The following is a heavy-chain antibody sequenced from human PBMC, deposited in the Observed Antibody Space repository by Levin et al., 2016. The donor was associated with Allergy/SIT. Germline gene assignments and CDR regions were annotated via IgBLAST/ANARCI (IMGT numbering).Heavy chain of an antibody. D-gene: IGHD4-17*01. V-gene: IGHV3-9*01. J-gene: IGHJ4*02. CDR1: GFTFDDYA. CDR3: AKGISHMTTVPSFDY. Sequence: LRLSCAASGFTFDDYAMHWVRQTPGKGLEWVSGIDWNSGRRDYADSVKGRFTMSRDNARNSLYLQMNSLRAEDTAFYYCAKGISHMTTVPSFDYWGQGTLVTVSS. CDR2: IDWNSGRR.